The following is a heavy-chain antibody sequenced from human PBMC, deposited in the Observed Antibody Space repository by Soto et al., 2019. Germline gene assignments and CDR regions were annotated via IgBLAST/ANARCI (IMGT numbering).Heavy chain of an antibody. J-gene: IGHJ4*02. V-gene: IGHV4-61*01. CDR1: GGSVSSGSYY. CDR2: IYYTGST. Sequence: ASETLSLTCTVSGGSVSSGSYYWSWIRQPPGKGLEWIGSIYYTGSTNYNPSLRSRVTISIDTSKNQFSLKLSSVTAADTAVYFCARYHRLDCWGQGTLVTVSS. D-gene: IGHD2-2*01. CDR3: ARYHRLDC.